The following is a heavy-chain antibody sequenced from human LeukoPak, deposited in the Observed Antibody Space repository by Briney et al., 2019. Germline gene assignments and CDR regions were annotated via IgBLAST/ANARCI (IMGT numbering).Heavy chain of an antibody. D-gene: IGHD1-14*01. V-gene: IGHV3-21*01. CDR1: GFSFSTYY. CDR3: ARENHGSFDY. J-gene: IGHJ4*02. CDR2: ISSSSTYI. Sequence: GGSLRLSCAASGFSFSTYYVNWVRQAPGKGLEWVSCISSSSTYIYYADSVRGRFAIPRDNAKNSLYLQMNSLRAEDTAVYCCARENHGSFDYWGQGNLVTVSS.